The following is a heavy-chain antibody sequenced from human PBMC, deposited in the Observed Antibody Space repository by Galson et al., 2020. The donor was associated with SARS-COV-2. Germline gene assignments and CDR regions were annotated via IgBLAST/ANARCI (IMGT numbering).Heavy chain of an antibody. Sequence: GGSLRLSCAASAFTFSSYGMHWVRQAPGKGLEWVAVIWYDGSNKYYADSVKGRFTISRENSKNTLYMQMNSLRAEDTAVYYCARDPAPHYDDSSGYHDCGGQGTLVTVSS. CDR3: ARDPAPHYDDSSGYHDC. J-gene: IGHJ4*02. V-gene: IGHV3-33*01. D-gene: IGHD3-22*01. CDR2: IWYDGSNK. CDR1: AFTFSSYG.